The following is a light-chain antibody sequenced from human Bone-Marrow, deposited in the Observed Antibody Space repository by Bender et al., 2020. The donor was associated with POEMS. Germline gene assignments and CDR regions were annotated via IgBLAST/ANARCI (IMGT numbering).Light chain of an antibody. CDR2: EGS. V-gene: IGLV2-14*02. CDR3: CSYSGSYTWV. Sequence: QSALTQPASVSGSPGQSITISCTGTSSDVGSYNLVSWYQQHPGKAPKLMIYEGSKRPSGVSNRFSASKSGNTASLTISGLQVDDESDYYCCSYSGSYTWVFGGGTKVTVL. CDR1: SSDVGSYNL. J-gene: IGLJ3*02.